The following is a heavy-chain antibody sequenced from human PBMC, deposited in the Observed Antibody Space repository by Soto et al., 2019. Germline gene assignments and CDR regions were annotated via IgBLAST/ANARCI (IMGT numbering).Heavy chain of an antibody. CDR1: GFTFSSYG. J-gene: IGHJ4*02. CDR3: ATTGPY. Sequence: QVQLVESGGGVVQPGRSLRLSCAASGFTFSSYGMHWVRQAPGKGLEWVAVIWFDGSNKFYADSVKGRFTISRDNSKNPVTLPTNSLRDEDSAAYYCATTGPYWGQGTLVTVSS. CDR2: IWFDGSNK. V-gene: IGHV3-33*01.